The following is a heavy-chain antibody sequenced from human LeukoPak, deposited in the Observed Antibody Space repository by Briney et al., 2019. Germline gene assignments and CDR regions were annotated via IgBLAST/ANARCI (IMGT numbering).Heavy chain of an antibody. J-gene: IGHJ4*02. CDR3: AKRGVVIRVILVGFHKEAYYFDS. CDR2: ISDSGGRT. CDR1: GITLSNYG. Sequence: PGGSLRLSCAVSGITLSNYGMSWVRQAPGKGLEWVAGISDSGGRTKYADPVKGRFTISRDNPKNTLYLQMNSLRPEGTAVYFCAKRGVVIRVILVGFHKEAYYFDSWGQGVLVTVSS. V-gene: IGHV3-23*01. D-gene: IGHD3-22*01.